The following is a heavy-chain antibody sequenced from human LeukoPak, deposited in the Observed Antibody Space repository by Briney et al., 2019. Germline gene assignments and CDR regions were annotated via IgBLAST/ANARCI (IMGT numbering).Heavy chain of an antibody. CDR2: IIPIFGTA. Sequence: SVKVSCKASGGTFSSYAISWVRQAPGQGLEWMGGIIPIFGTANYAQEFQGRVTITADESTSTAYMELSSLRSEDTAVYYCARGGLLELPLDYWGQGTLVTVSS. D-gene: IGHD5-24*01. J-gene: IGHJ4*02. CDR3: ARGGLLELPLDY. V-gene: IGHV1-69*01. CDR1: GGTFSSYA.